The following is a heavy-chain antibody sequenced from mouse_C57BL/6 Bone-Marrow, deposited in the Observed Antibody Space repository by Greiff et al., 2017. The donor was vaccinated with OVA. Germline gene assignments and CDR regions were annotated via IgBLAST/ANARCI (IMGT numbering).Heavy chain of an antibody. CDR3: ARHEKNQSLWYFDV. CDR1: GYTFTSYG. CDR2: IYPRSGNT. Sequence: VQLQQSGAELARPGASVKLSCKASGYTFTSYGISWVKQRTGQGLEWIGEIYPRSGNTYYNEKFKDKATLTADKSSSTVYMELSRLTSEDSAVYFCARHEKNQSLWYFDVWGTGTTVTVSS. J-gene: IGHJ1*03. V-gene: IGHV1-81*01.